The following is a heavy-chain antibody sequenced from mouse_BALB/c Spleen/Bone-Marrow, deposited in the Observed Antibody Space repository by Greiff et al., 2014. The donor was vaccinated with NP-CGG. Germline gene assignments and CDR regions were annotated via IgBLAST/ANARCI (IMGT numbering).Heavy chain of an antibody. Sequence: EVQLQQSGAELVKPGASVKLSCTASGFNIKDTYIHWVKQRPEQGLEWIGRIDPANGNTKYDPKFQGKATITTDTSSNTAYLQLSSLTSEDTADYCCAQGYDWAMDYWGQGTSVTVSS. CDR2: IDPANGNT. V-gene: IGHV14-3*02. CDR3: AQGYDWAMDY. CDR1: GFNIKDTY. J-gene: IGHJ4*01. D-gene: IGHD2-14*01.